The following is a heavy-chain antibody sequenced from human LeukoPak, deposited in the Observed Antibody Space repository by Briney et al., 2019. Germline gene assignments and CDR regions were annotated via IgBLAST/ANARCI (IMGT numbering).Heavy chain of an antibody. Sequence: PGGSLRLSCAASGFTFSSYGMGWVRQAPGKGLEWVSSISGGGETTYYADSVKGRFPISRDNSKNTLYLQMNSLRAEDTAVYYCAKDSRSLAAAGEVDYWGQGTLVTVSS. D-gene: IGHD6-13*01. CDR3: AKDSRSLAAAGEVDY. CDR1: GFTFSSYG. J-gene: IGHJ4*02. V-gene: IGHV3-23*01. CDR2: ISGGGETT.